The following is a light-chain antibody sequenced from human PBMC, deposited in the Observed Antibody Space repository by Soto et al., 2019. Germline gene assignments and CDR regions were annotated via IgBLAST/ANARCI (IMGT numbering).Light chain of an antibody. V-gene: IGKV1-39*01. CDR3: QQSYSTPRT. CDR1: QSISSW. J-gene: IGKJ1*01. Sequence: DIQMTQSPSSLSASVGDRVTITCRASQSISSWLAWYQQKPGKAPKLLIYAASSLQSGVLSRFSGSGSGTDFTLTISSLQPEDFATYYCQQSYSTPRTFGQGTKVDI. CDR2: AAS.